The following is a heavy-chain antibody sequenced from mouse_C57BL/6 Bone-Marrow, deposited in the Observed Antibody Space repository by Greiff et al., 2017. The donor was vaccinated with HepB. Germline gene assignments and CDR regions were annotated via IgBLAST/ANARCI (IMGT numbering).Heavy chain of an antibody. D-gene: IGHD1-1*01. J-gene: IGHJ4*01. CDR3: ARGDYGSPYYAMDY. Sequence: QVQLQQPGAELVMPGASVKLSCKASGYTFTSYWMHWVKQRPGQGLEWIGEIDPSDSYTNYNQKFKGKSTLTVDKSSSTASMQLSSLTSEDSAVYYCARGDYGSPYYAMDYWGQGTSVTVSS. CDR1: GYTFTSYW. V-gene: IGHV1-69*01. CDR2: IDPSDSYT.